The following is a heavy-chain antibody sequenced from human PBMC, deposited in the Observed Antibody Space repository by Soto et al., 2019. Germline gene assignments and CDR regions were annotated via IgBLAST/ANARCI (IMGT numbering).Heavy chain of an antibody. CDR2: ISGSGGST. D-gene: IGHD3-22*01. Sequence: PGGSLRLSCAASGFTFSSYAMSWVRQAPGKGLEWVSAISGSGGSTYYADSVKGRFTISRDNSKNTLYLQMNSLRAEDTAVYYCANKQAYYYDSSGYYYGYYYGMDVWGQGTTVTVSS. CDR3: ANKQAYYYDSSGYYYGYYYGMDV. CDR1: GFTFSSYA. V-gene: IGHV3-23*01. J-gene: IGHJ6*02.